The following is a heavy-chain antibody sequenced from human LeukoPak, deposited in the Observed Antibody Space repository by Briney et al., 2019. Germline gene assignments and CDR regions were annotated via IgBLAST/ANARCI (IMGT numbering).Heavy chain of an antibody. CDR2: VDPESGAA. CDR1: GYSLTELS. J-gene: IGHJ4*02. V-gene: IGHV1-24*01. D-gene: IGHD2-2*01. Sequence: GASVKVPCKVSGYSLTELSTHGVRQAPAKGLEGMGGVDPESGAAMYAQKRQGRVTMTEDTSTDTAYMELNSLTSDDTAVYYCATGPTMPEPDTSPGLLDFWGQGTLVTVSS. CDR3: ATGPTMPEPDTSPGLLDF.